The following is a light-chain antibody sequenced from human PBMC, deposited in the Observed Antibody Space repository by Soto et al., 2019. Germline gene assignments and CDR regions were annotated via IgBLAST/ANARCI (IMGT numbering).Light chain of an antibody. J-gene: IGKJ1*01. CDR2: GAS. CDR1: QSVSSN. CDR3: QHYNNWPPWT. V-gene: IGKV3-15*01. Sequence: EIVMTQSPATLSVSPGERATLSCRASQSVSSNLAWYQQNPGQAPRVLIYGASTRATGIPARFSGSGSGTEFTLTISSLQSEDFAVYYCQHYNNWPPWTFGQGTKVEIK.